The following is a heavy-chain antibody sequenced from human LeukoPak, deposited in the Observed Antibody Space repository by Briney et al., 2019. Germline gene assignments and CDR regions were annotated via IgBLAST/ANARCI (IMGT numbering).Heavy chain of an antibody. D-gene: IGHD6-13*01. CDR3: AREGTTNPSSIDY. V-gene: IGHV4-39*07. CDR1: GGSTSSSSFY. Sequence: SETLSLTCTVSGGSTSSSSFYWGWIRQPPGKGLEWIGSIYYSGSTYYNPSLKSRVTISVDTSKNQFSLKLSSVTAADTAVYYCAREGTTNPSSIDYWGQGTLVTVSS. J-gene: IGHJ4*02. CDR2: IYYSGST.